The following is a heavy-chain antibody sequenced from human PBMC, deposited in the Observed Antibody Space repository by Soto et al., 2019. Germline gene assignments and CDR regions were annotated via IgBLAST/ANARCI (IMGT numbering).Heavy chain of an antibody. V-gene: IGHV1-69*13. D-gene: IGHD3-22*01. CDR3: ARDGALYDSSGYYFLY. Sequence: ASVKVSCKASGGTFSRYAINWVRQAPGQGLEWMGGITPMFGKPNYAQKFQGRVTVTADEFTSTGFMELRSLRSDDTAVYYCARDGALYDSSGYYFLYWGQGTLVTVSS. CDR2: ITPMFGKP. J-gene: IGHJ4*02. CDR1: GGTFSRYA.